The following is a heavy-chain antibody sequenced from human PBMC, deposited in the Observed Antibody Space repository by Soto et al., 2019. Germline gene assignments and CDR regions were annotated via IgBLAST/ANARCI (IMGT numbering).Heavy chain of an antibody. CDR3: ATERGSGLPEENGFDS. CDR1: GFTFSSYW. Sequence: EVQLVESGGGLVQPGGSLSLSCAASGFTFSSYWMSWVRQAPGKGLEWVAHIKQDGSEKYYVDSVKGRFTISRDNAKNSRSLQMNSLRAEDTAVYYCATERGSGLPEENGFDSWGQGTLVTVSS. J-gene: IGHJ5*01. D-gene: IGHD3-10*01. CDR2: IKQDGSEK. V-gene: IGHV3-7*01.